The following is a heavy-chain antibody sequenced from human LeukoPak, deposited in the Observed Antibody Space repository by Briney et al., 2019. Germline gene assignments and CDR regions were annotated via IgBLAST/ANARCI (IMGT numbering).Heavy chain of an antibody. CDR1: GFTFSGYT. D-gene: IGHD3/OR15-3a*01. Sequence: GGSLRLSCAASGFTFSGYTMNWVRQAPGKGLEWVSSISITSSNIYYADSVRGRFTISRDNAKNSPFLQVNGLRAEDTAIEYCARGDWEASWGQGTLVTVSS. V-gene: IGHV3-21*06. CDR2: ISITSSNI. CDR3: ARGDWEAS. J-gene: IGHJ5*02.